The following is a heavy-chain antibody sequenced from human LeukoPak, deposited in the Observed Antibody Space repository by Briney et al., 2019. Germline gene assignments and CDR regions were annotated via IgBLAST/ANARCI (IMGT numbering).Heavy chain of an antibody. J-gene: IGHJ4*02. D-gene: IGHD4-17*01. V-gene: IGHV3-53*01. CDR1: EFTFSHHW. CDR3: ARGPDYGGNHNFDY. CDR2: IYSGGNT. Sequence: GGSLRLSCAASEFTFSHHWMSWVRQAPGKGLEWVSVIYSGGNTYYADSVKGRFTISRDNSKNTLYLQINSLRAEDTAMYYCARGPDYGGNHNFDYWGQGTLVTVSS.